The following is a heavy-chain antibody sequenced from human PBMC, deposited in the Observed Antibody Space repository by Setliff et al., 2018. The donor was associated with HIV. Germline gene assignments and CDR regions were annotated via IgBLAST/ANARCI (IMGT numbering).Heavy chain of an antibody. Sequence: SETLSLTCSVSGYSISSGYYWGWIRQPPGKGLEWIGTIYRNGITNYNPSLKSRVTVSVDTSKNQFSLKLSSVTAADTAVYYCARAGYYGSTSYWEYFQHWGQGTLVT. J-gene: IGHJ1*01. V-gene: IGHV4-38-2*02. CDR1: GYSISSGYY. CDR3: ARAGYYGSTSYWEYFQH. D-gene: IGHD3-22*01. CDR2: IYRNGIT.